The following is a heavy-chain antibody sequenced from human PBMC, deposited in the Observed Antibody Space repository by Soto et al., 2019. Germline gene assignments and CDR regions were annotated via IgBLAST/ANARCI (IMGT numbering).Heavy chain of an antibody. J-gene: IGHJ6*02. CDR3: TRDLLGYCSGGSCYPTHYYYGMDV. V-gene: IGHV3-49*03. CDR1: GFTFGDYA. D-gene: IGHD2-15*01. CDR2: IRSKAYGGTT. Sequence: LRLSCTASGFTFGDYAMSWFRQAPGKGLEWVGFIRSKAYGGTTEYAASVKGRFTISRDDSKSIAYLQMNSLKTEDTAVYYCTRDLLGYCSGGSCYPTHYYYGMDVWGQGTTVTVSS.